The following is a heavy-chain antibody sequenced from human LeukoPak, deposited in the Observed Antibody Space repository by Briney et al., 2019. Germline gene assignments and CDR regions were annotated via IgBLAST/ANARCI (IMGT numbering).Heavy chain of an antibody. D-gene: IGHD1-26*01. Sequence: PVETLSLTCTVSGGSISSYYWSWIRQPPGKGLEWIGYIYYSGSTNYNPSLKSRVTISVDTSKNQFSLKLSSVTAADTAVYYCARDGQVGRPFDYWGQGTLVTVSS. CDR2: IYYSGST. V-gene: IGHV4-59*12. CDR1: GGSISSYY. J-gene: IGHJ4*02. CDR3: ARDGQVGRPFDY.